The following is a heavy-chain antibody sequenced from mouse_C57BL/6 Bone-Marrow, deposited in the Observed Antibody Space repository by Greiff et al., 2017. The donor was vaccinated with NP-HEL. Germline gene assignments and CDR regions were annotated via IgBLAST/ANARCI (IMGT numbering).Heavy chain of an antibody. CDR1: GYTFTSYW. J-gene: IGHJ4*01. D-gene: IGHD1-1*01. CDR2: INPSSGYT. Sequence: QVQLQQSGAELAKPRASVKLSCKASGYTFTSYWMHWVKQGPGQGLEWIGYINPSSGYTKYNQKFKDKATFTADKSSSTAYMQLSSLTYEDSAVYCGARRGVVENYAMDYWGQGTSVTVSS. V-gene: IGHV1-7*01. CDR3: ARRGVVENYAMDY.